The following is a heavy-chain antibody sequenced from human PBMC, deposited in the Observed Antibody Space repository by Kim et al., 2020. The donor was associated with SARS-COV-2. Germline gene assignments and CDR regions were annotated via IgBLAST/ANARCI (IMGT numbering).Heavy chain of an antibody. CDR1: GGSISSSNW. CDR3: ARTMVQGVITDSPYYYYYMDV. CDR2: IYHSGST. D-gene: IGHD3-10*01. J-gene: IGHJ6*03. V-gene: IGHV4-4*02. Sequence: SETLSLTCAVSGGSISSSNWWSWVRQPPGKGLEWIGEIYHSGSTNYNPSLKSRVTISVDKSKNQFSLKLSSVTAADTAVYYCARTMVQGVITDSPYYYYYMDVWGKGTTVTVSS.